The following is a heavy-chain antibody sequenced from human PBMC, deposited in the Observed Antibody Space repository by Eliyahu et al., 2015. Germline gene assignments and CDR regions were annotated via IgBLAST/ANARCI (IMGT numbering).Heavy chain of an antibody. CDR2: IYYSGST. V-gene: IGHV4-39*01. D-gene: IGHD3-10*01. J-gene: IGHJ4*02. CDR1: GGXISSSTYY. CDR3: ARHPGGMIRGVTYVDF. Sequence: QLQLQESGPGLVKPSETLSLTCXVSGGXISSSTYYWGWIRQPPGKGLEWIGNIYYSGSTYYNPSLESRVSISVDTSKSQFSLRLNSVTAADTAVYYCARHPGGMIRGVTYVDFWGQGILVTVSS.